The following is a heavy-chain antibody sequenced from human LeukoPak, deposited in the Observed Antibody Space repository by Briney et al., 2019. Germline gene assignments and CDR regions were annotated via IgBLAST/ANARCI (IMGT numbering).Heavy chain of an antibody. CDR3: ARVEYDFWSGLDPRGAPDY. J-gene: IGHJ4*02. Sequence: GGSLRLSCAASGFILSNAWMSWVRQAPGKGLEWVANIKQDGSEKYYVDSVKGRFTISRDNAKNSLYLQMNSLRAEDTAVYYCARVEYDFWSGLDPRGAPDYWGQGTLVTVSS. V-gene: IGHV3-7*01. CDR2: IKQDGSEK. CDR1: GFILSNAW. D-gene: IGHD3-3*01.